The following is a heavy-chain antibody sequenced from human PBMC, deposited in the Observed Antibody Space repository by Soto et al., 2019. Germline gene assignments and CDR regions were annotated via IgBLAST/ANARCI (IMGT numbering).Heavy chain of an antibody. Sequence: SETLSLTCTVSGTSISSYYWSWIRQPPGKGLEWVANIHYSGTTNYNPSLASRVTLSVDTSKNQFSLKMTSVTAADRAMYFCARYNSYAIDYWGRGTLVTVSS. V-gene: IGHV4-59*01. CDR2: IHYSGTT. D-gene: IGHD2-8*01. CDR1: GTSISSYY. CDR3: ARYNSYAIDY. J-gene: IGHJ4*02.